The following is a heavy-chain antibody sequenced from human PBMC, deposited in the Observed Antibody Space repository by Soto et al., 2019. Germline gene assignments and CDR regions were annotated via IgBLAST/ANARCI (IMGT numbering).Heavy chain of an antibody. CDR1: GGTFSSYA. V-gene: IGHV1-69*01. J-gene: IGHJ4*02. CDR3: AKEEGPIGMDTIIYHY. D-gene: IGHD5-18*01. Sequence: QVQLVQSGAEVKQPASSVKVSCKGSGGTFSSYAISWVRQSPGQGLKWMGGIIPIFVTANYAQKFQGRVTITADESTSTAYMGLSSLISDNTAVYYCAKEEGPIGMDTIIYHYWVQGTLVTVSS. CDR2: IIPIFVTA.